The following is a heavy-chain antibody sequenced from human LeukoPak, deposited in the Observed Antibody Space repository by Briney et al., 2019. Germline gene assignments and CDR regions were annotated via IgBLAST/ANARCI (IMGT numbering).Heavy chain of an antibody. D-gene: IGHD6-13*01. CDR1: GFIFSNYA. Sequence: LAGGSLRLSCAASGFIFSNYAMSWVRQAPGKGLEWVSAIDSTGAYTWYADSVKGRFTISKDSSKTILYLQMNSLRAEDTAVYYCARDSQRTYSSSWGAQNWFDPWGQGTLVTVSS. CDR3: ARDSQRTYSSSWGAQNWFDP. V-gene: IGHV3-23*01. J-gene: IGHJ5*02. CDR2: IDSTGAYT.